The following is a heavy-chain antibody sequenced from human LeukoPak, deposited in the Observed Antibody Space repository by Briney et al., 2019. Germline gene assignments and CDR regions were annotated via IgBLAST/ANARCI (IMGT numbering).Heavy chain of an antibody. D-gene: IGHD2-15*01. CDR2: ISGSGGST. CDR1: GFTFSSYA. CDR3: ASRLSYCSGGSCYSHHDAFDI. V-gene: IGHV3-23*01. J-gene: IGHJ3*02. Sequence: PGPSLRLSCAASGFTFSSYAMSWVRQAPGKGLEWVSAISGSGGSTYYADSVKGRFTISRDNSKNTLYLQMNSLRAEDTAVYYCASRLSYCSGGSCYSHHDAFDIWGQGTMVTVSS.